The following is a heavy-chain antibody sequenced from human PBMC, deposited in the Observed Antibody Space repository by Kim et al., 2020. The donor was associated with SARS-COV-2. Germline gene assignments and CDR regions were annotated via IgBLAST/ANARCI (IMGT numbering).Heavy chain of an antibody. D-gene: IGHD6-13*01. J-gene: IGHJ4*02. Sequence: SADSVKCRVTISRDHSKNTLYLQMNSLRAEDTAVYYWAKDRAAAGYYFDYWGQGTLVTVSS. CDR3: AKDRAAAGYYFDY. V-gene: IGHV3-23*01.